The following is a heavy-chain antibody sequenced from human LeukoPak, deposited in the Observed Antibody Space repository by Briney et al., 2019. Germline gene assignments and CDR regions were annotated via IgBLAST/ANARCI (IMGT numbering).Heavy chain of an antibody. CDR3: ARDFTRSGFWSGYYAFDI. D-gene: IGHD3-3*01. Sequence: ASVKVSCKASGYTFTSYYMHWVRQAPGQGLEGMGIISPSGVITSYAQKFQGRVTMTRDTSTSTVYMELSSLRSEDTAVYYCARDFTRSGFWSGYYAFDIWGQGTMVTVSS. CDR1: GYTFTSYY. V-gene: IGHV1-46*01. CDR2: ISPSGVIT. J-gene: IGHJ3*02.